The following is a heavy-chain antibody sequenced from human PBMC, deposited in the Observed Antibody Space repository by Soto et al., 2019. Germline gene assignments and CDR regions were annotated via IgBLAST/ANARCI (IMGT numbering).Heavy chain of an antibody. CDR2: IKFDGSEK. Sequence: HPGGSLRLSCAASGFDFSVYWMSWVRQAPGKGPEWVANIKFDGSEKQYVGSVKGRFTISRDNARNSVFLQMNSLRAGDTAVYYCVKDGGYCSSATCYSPRNHYFDAWGQGTLVTVSS. J-gene: IGHJ5*02. V-gene: IGHV3-7*03. CDR1: GFDFSVYW. D-gene: IGHD2-2*01. CDR3: VKDGGYCSSATCYSPRNHYFDA.